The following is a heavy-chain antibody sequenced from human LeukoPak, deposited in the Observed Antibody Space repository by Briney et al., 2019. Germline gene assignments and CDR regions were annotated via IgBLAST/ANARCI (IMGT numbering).Heavy chain of an antibody. CDR2: IYHNGNT. CDR3: ARMDSSGYLPYFDY. CDR1: GGSISTGDW. D-gene: IGHD3-22*01. V-gene: IGHV4-4*02. Sequence: SETLSLTCAVSGGSISTGDWWSWVRQPPGKGLEWIGEIYHNGNTNYNPSLKSRVTISVDKYKNQFSLKLSSVTAADTAVYYCARMDSSGYLPYFDYWGQGTLVTVSS. J-gene: IGHJ4*02.